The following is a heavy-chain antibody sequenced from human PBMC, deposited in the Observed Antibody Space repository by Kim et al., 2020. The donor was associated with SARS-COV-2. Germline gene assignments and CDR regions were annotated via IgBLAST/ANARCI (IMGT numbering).Heavy chain of an antibody. CDR2: IYSGDKT. V-gene: IGHV3-66*01. D-gene: IGHD6-13*01. Sequence: GGSLRLSCAASGFTVSSNYMSWLRQAPGKGLEWLSVIYSGDKTYYVESVKGRLTISRDNSKNTLYLQMISLRVEDTAVYYCATNLAAAGVVWGQGTLVTV. CDR1: GFTVSSNY. CDR3: ATNLAAAGVV. J-gene: IGHJ4*02.